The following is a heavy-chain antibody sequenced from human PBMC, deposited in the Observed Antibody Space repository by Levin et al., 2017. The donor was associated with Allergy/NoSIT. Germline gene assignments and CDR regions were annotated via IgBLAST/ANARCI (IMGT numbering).Heavy chain of an antibody. D-gene: IGHD3-10*01. V-gene: IGHV3-7*04. CDR2: IKQDGGEK. J-gene: IGHJ4*02. CDR3: ARSTGYYGSGSPDGFFDY. CDR1: GLTFSRYW. Sequence: RPGGSLRLSCAASGLTFSRYWMSWVRQAPGKGLEWVANIKQDGGEKYYVDSVKGRFTISRDNAKNSLYLQMNSLRAEDTAVYYCARSTGYYGSGSPDGFFDYWGQGILVTVSS.